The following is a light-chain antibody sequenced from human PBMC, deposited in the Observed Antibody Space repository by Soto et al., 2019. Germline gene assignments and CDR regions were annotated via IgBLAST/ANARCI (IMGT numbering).Light chain of an antibody. V-gene: IGLV2-11*01. CDR2: DVT. Sequence: QSVLTQPRSVSGSPGQSVTISCTGSNSVVGAYKFVSWLQHNPGEAPKVMIYDVTQRPSGVPDRFSGTKSGNTASLTISGLQAEDEADYYCCSYAGRYTWVFGSGTKVTVL. CDR1: NSVVGAYKF. J-gene: IGLJ1*01. CDR3: CSYAGRYTWV.